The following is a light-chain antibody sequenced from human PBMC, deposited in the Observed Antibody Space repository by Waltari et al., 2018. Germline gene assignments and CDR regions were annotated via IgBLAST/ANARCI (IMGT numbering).Light chain of an antibody. CDR2: DAT. V-gene: IGLV2-23*01. CDR1: SGDIGTYHL. CDR3: GSYAGGTSWV. Sequence: QSALTQPASVSGSPGQSITISCTGSSGDIGTYHLVSWYHQHPGTAPRLLIHDATKRPSGISSRFSGSKSGHTASLTIAGLQAEDEADYFCGSYAGGTSWVFGGGTQVTVL. J-gene: IGLJ3*02.